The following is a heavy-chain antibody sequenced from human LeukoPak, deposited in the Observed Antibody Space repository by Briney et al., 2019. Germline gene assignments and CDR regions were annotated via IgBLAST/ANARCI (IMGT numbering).Heavy chain of an antibody. CDR1: GYSISSGYY. J-gene: IGHJ4*02. CDR2: IYHSGST. V-gene: IGHV4-38-2*02. CDR3: ARDLSDDFWSGTNDC. Sequence: PSETLSLTCTVSGYSISSGYYWGWIRQPPGKGLEWIGSIYHSGSTYYNPSLKSRVTISVDTSKNQFSLKLSSVTAADTAVYYCARDLSDDFWSGTNDCWGQGTLVTVSS. D-gene: IGHD3-3*01.